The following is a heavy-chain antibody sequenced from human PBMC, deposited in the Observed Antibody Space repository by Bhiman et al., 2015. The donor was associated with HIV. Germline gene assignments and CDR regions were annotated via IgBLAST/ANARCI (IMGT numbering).Heavy chain of an antibody. V-gene: IGHV3-21*03. CDR3: AREGRSSLFVDV. D-gene: IGHD3-16*02. J-gene: IGHJ6*02. CDR1: GFTFSGYT. CDR2: ISSSSSYI. Sequence: EVQLVESGGGLVKPGGSLRLSCAASGFTFSGYTMNWVRQAPGKGLEWVSSISSSSSYIYYADSVKGRFTISRDNAKNSLYLQINSLRAEDTAVYYCAREGRSSLFVDVWGLRDHGHRL.